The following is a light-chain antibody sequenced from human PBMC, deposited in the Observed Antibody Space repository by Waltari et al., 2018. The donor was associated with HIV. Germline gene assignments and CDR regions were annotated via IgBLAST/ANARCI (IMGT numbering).Light chain of an antibody. V-gene: IGKV4-1*01. CDR3: QQYLSTPLT. Sequence: DVVLTQSPASLAVSLGERATINCKSSHSVLYRSNKKNYLAWYQQKPGQPPKLLFYWASTRESGISDRFSASGSGTDFTPTITSLQVDDVAVYYCQQYLSTPLTFGGGTKVEI. CDR2: WAS. J-gene: IGKJ4*01. CDR1: HSVLYRSNKKNY.